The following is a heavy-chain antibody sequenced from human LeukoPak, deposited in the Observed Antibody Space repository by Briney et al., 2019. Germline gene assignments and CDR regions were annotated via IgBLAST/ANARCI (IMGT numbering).Heavy chain of an antibody. CDR1: GRSISSYY. V-gene: IGHV4-59*12. CDR3: ARRVHYYDTSGYSYYFDY. D-gene: IGHD3-22*01. Sequence: SETLSLTGTGSGRSISSYYWSWIRQPPGKGLDWIGYIYHSGRTYYNPSLESRVTTSLDRSKNQFSLKLSSATAADTAVYYCARRVHYYDTSGYSYYFDYWGQGTLVTVSS. CDR2: IYHSGRT. J-gene: IGHJ4*02.